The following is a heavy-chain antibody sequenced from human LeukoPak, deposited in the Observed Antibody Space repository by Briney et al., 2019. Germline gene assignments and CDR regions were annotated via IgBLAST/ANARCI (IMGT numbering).Heavy chain of an antibody. CDR1: GGPISSSSYY. Sequence: SETLSLTCTVSGGPISSSSYYWGWIRQPPGKGLEWIGSIYYSGSTYYNPSLKSRVTISVDTSKNQFSLKLSSVTAADTAVYYCASPSVTATLEFDYWGQGTLVTVSS. D-gene: IGHD2-21*02. J-gene: IGHJ4*02. CDR3: ASPSVTATLEFDY. CDR2: IYYSGST. V-gene: IGHV4-39*01.